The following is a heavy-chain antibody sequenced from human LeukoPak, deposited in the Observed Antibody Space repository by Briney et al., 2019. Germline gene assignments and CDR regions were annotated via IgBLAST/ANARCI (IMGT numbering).Heavy chain of an antibody. CDR2: ISDTGST. Sequence: PSETLSLTCAVSGGSISSFYWTWIRQPPGKGLELIVYISDTGSTDYNPSLKGRLTMSIDTSKSQFSLRLNSVTAADTALYCCATMVRGARFDYWGQGTLVTVSS. V-gene: IGHV4-59*08. CDR3: ATMVRGARFDY. D-gene: IGHD3-10*01. CDR1: GGSISSFY. J-gene: IGHJ4*02.